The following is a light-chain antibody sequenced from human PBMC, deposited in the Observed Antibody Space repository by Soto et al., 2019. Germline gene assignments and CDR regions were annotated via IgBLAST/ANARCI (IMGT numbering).Light chain of an antibody. CDR2: GAS. CDR1: QGVRSY. V-gene: IGKV1-9*01. Sequence: IQLTQSPSSLSASVGDRVTITCRASQGVRSYLAWFQQRPGKAPKLLIFGASTLQNGVPARFGGGGFGTEFTLTITSLQPEDFATYYCHQVYTYPRTFGQGTKV. CDR3: HQVYTYPRT. J-gene: IGKJ1*01.